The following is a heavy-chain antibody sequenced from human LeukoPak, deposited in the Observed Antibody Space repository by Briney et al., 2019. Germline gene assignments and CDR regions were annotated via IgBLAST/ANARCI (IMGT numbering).Heavy chain of an antibody. D-gene: IGHD2-2*03. J-gene: IGHJ3*02. Sequence: PGGSLRLSCAASGFTFSSYAMSWVRQAPGKGLEWVAVISDDGSSKFYADSVKGRFTIFRDNSKNTLFLQINSLRPEDTAVYYCARVDDLDAFDMWGQGTLVTVSS. CDR1: GFTFSSYA. CDR3: ARVDDLDAFDM. CDR2: ISDDGSSK. V-gene: IGHV3-30*04.